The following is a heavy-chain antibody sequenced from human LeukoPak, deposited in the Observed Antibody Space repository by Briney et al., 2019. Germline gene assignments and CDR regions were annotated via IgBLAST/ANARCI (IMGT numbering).Heavy chain of an antibody. CDR1: GGSFSGYY. J-gene: IGHJ4*02. CDR3: ARRPSHYGDYGYFDY. CDR2: INHSGST. D-gene: IGHD4-17*01. V-gene: IGHV4-34*01. Sequence: SETLSLTCAVYGGSFSGYYWSWIRQPPGKGLEWNGEINHSGSTNYNPSLKSRVTISVDTSKNQFSLKLSSVTAADTAVYYCARRPSHYGDYGYFDYWGQGTLVTVSS.